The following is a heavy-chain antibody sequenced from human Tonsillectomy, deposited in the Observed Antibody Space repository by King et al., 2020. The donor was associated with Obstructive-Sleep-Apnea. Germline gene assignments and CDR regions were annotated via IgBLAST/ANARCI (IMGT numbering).Heavy chain of an antibody. CDR1: GFTFSSYS. V-gene: IGHV3-48*01. Sequence: VQLVESGGGLVQPGGSVRLSCAASGFTFSSYSMNWFRQAPGKGLEWVAYFSSSSSTIYYADAVKGRFTISRDNAKNSLYLQMNSLRAEDTAVYYCTTRIRITMVREGDYWGQGTLVTVSS. D-gene: IGHD3-10*01. CDR2: FSSSSSTI. J-gene: IGHJ4*02. CDR3: TTRIRITMVREGDY.